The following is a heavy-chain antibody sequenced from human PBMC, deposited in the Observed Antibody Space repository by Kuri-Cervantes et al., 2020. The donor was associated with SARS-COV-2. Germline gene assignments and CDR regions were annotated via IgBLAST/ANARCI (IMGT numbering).Heavy chain of an antibody. D-gene: IGHD1-1*01. J-gene: IGHJ4*02. V-gene: IGHV3-48*01. CDR1: GFIFSSHS. CDR2: ISSSSSTI. CDR3: ARDQAGTIDY. Sequence: GESLKISCAASGFIFSSHSMNWVRQAPGKGLEWVSYISSSSSTIYYADSVKGRFTISRDNAKNSLYLQMNSLRAEDTAVYYCARDQAGTIDYWGQGTLVTVSS.